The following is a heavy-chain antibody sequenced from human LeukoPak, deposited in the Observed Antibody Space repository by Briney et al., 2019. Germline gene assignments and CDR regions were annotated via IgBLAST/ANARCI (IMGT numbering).Heavy chain of an antibody. CDR1: GGSIRGYY. V-gene: IGHV4-59*01. D-gene: IGHD1-26*01. CDR2: IYSSGST. Sequence: SETLSLTCNVSGGSIRGYYWSWIRQPPGKGLEWIGYIYSSGSTNYNPSLKSRVTISVDTSENQFSLKLSSVTAADTAVYYCARTQWELRFVFDYWGQGTLVTVSS. J-gene: IGHJ4*02. CDR3: ARTQWELRFVFDY.